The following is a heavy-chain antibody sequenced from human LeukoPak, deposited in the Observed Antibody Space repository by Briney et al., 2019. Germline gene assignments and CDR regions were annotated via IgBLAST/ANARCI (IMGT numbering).Heavy chain of an antibody. CDR1: GFTFSSYW. CDR3: AGDIPPRPALTVPGYFDL. D-gene: IGHD2-2*02. V-gene: IGHV3-7*01. Sequence: PGGSLRLSCAASGFTFSSYWMSWVRQAPGKGLEWVANIKQDGSEKYYVDSVKGRFTISRDNAKNSLYLQMNSLRAEDTAVYYCAGDIPPRPALTVPGYFDLWGRGTLVTVSS. CDR2: IKQDGSEK. J-gene: IGHJ2*01.